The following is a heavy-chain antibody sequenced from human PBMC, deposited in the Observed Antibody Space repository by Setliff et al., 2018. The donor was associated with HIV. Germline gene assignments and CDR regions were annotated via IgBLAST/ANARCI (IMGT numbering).Heavy chain of an antibody. V-gene: IGHV4-39*01. Sequence: ETLSLTCVVSGDSISRSRYYWGWIRQPPGKGLEWIGSFYYSGSTSYNPSLKSRVTISGDTSKNQVSLKLSSVTTADTAVYYCARGLRRNQDNWGQGTLVTVS. D-gene: IGHD1-1*01. CDR1: GDSISRSRYY. J-gene: IGHJ4*02. CDR2: FYYSGST. CDR3: ARGLRRNQDN.